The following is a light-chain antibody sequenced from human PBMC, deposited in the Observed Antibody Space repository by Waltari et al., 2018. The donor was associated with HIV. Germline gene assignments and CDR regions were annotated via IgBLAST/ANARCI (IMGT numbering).Light chain of an antibody. Sequence: QSVLTQPPSAPGTPGQGVTFPCPGRSYNFGRNTITWYQQFPGTAPKLLIYINSQRPSGVPDRFSGSKSGTSASLAISGLQSEDEAVYYCAAWDDSLDGWVFGGGTNLTVL. J-gene: IGLJ3*02. CDR1: SYNFGRNT. CDR2: INS. CDR3: AAWDDSLDGWV. V-gene: IGLV1-44*01.